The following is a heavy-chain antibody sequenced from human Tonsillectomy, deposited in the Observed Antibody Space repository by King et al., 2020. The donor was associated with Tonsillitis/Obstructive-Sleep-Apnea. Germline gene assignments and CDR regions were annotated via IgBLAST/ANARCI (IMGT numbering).Heavy chain of an antibody. CDR2: IQSDGSDS. CDR3: ARDEVYGSGSCGT. J-gene: IGHJ5*02. D-gene: IGHD3-10*01. V-gene: IGHV3-74*01. Sequence: VQLVESGGDLVQPGGSLRLSCTASGFTFRNHWMHWVRQVPGKGLEWGSRIQSDGSDSSYADSVKGRFTLSRDNAKNTLYLQMNSLRDEDTTVYYCARDEVYGSGSCGTWGQGTLVTVSS. CDR1: GFTFRNHW.